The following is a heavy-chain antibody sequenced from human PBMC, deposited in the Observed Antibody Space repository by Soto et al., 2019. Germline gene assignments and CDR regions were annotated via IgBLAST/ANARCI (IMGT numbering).Heavy chain of an antibody. V-gene: IGHV1-24*01. J-gene: IGHJ4*02. D-gene: IGHD5-12*01. CDR3: ARDSGEYSGYDFSLV. Sequence: ASVKVSCKVSGYTLTELSMHWVRQAPGKGLEWMGGFDPEDGETIYAQKFQGRVTMTEDTSTDTAYMELSSLRSEDTAVYYCARDSGEYSGYDFSLVWGQGTLVTVSS. CDR2: FDPEDGET. CDR1: GYTLTELS.